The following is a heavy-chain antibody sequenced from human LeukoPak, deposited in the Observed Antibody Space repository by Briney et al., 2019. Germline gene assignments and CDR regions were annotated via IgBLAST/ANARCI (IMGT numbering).Heavy chain of an antibody. D-gene: IGHD1-26*01. V-gene: IGHV1-46*01. CDR3: ARMYSGSEAPIDY. J-gene: IGHJ4*02. Sequence: ASVKVSCKASGYTFTRYFMHWVRQAPGQGLEWMGIINPSGGSTSYAQKFQGRVTMTRDTSISTAYMELSRLRSDDTAVYYCARMYSGSEAPIDYWGQGTLVTVSS. CDR2: INPSGGST. CDR1: GYTFTRYF.